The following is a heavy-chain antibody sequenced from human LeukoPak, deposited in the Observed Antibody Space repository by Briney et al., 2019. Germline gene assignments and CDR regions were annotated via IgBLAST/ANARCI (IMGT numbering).Heavy chain of an antibody. Sequence: GGSLRLSCAASGFTVSSNYVSWVRQAPGKGLEWVSYIRSSDSAVYYADSVKGRFTISRDNAKNSLYLQMHSLRAEDTAMYYCTRGGYGQQIDYLGQGILVTVSS. CDR3: TRGGYGQQIDY. CDR2: IRSSDSAV. V-gene: IGHV3-11*04. CDR1: GFTVSSNY. D-gene: IGHD5-18*01. J-gene: IGHJ4*02.